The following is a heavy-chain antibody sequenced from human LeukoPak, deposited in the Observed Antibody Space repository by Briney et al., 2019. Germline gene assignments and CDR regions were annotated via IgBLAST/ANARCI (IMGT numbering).Heavy chain of an antibody. CDR3: ARGLWFGEFSFFDY. CDR1: GGSFSGYY. V-gene: IGHV4-34*01. Sequence: PSETLSLTCAVYGGSFSGYYWSWIRQPPGKGLEWIGEINHSGSTNYNPSLKSRVTISVDTSKNQFSLKLSSVTAADTAVYYCARGLWFGEFSFFDYWGQGTLVTVSS. D-gene: IGHD3-10*01. J-gene: IGHJ4*02. CDR2: INHSGST.